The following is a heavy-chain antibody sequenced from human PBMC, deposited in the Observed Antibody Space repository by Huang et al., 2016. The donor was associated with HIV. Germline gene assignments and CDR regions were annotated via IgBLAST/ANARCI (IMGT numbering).Heavy chain of an antibody. Sequence: QVQLVQSGAEVKKPGSSVMVSCKASGGTFSSYVISWVRQAPGQGLEWMGGITPNFDKTHYAQKFQGRVTIIADESTRTAYREMSSLRPEDTATYYCATGPRGSGSFNWGQGTLVIVSS. J-gene: IGHJ4*02. V-gene: IGHV1-69*01. CDR1: GGTFSSYV. D-gene: IGHD1-26*01. CDR3: ATGPRGSGSFN. CDR2: ITPNFDKT.